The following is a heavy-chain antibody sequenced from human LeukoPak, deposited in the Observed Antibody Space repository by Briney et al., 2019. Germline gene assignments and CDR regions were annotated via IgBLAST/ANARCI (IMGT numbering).Heavy chain of an antibody. D-gene: IGHD3-16*01. Sequence: PGGSLRLSCAASGFTFSSYGMSWVRQAPGKGLEWVSGISGSGGSTNYADSVKGRFTISRDNSKNTLYLQMNSLRAEDTAVYYCAKDATFGGVMAIYYFDYWGQGTLVTVSS. J-gene: IGHJ4*02. CDR2: ISGSGGST. V-gene: IGHV3-23*01. CDR3: AKDATFGGVMAIYYFDY. CDR1: GFTFSSYG.